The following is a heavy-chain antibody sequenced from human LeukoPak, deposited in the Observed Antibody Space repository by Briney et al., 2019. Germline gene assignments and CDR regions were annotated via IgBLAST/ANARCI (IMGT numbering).Heavy chain of an antibody. J-gene: IGHJ1*01. Sequence: PGGSLRLSCAASGFTFSTYSMDWVRQAPGKGLEWISHISTSSSTIYYADSVKGRFTISRDNAKNSLYLQMNSLRAEDTAVYYCARHGLYDSSDYWTFQHWGQGTLVTVSS. D-gene: IGHD3-22*01. CDR2: ISTSSSTI. CDR3: ARHGLYDSSDYWTFQH. V-gene: IGHV3-48*01. CDR1: GFTFSTYS.